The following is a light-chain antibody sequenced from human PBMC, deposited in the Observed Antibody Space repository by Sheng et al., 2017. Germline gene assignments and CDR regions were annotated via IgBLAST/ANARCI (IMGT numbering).Light chain of an antibody. J-gene: IGLJ3*02. CDR1: SSDVGGYNY. CDR3: CSYAGSYTWV. Sequence: QSALTQPRSVSGSPGQSVTISCTGTSSDVGGYNYVSWYQQQPGKAPKLMIYELNKRPSGVPDRFSGSKSGNTASLTFTGLQAEDEADYYCCSYAGSYTWVFGGGTKLTVL. CDR2: ELN. V-gene: IGLV2-11*01.